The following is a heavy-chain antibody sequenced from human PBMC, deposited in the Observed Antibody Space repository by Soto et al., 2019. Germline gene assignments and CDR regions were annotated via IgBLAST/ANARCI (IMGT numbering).Heavy chain of an antibody. Sequence: PGGSLRLSCAASGFIFSNYAMRWVRQAPGKGLEWVSAISASSTTIYYADPVKGRFTISRDNSKNTLYLQMSNLRAEDTAVYYCAEGLMKGTNTVYGMDVWGQGTTVTVPS. D-gene: IGHD4-17*01. J-gene: IGHJ6*02. CDR1: GFIFSNYA. CDR2: ISASSTTI. V-gene: IGHV3-23*01. CDR3: AEGLMKGTNTVYGMDV.